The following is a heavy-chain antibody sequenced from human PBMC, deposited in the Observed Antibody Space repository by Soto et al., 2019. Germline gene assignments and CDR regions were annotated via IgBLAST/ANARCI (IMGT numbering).Heavy chain of an antibody. Sequence: SETLSLTCTVSGGSIYRSGYYWGWIRQPPGRGLEWIGNIDYNGVTYSNPSLKSRVTISRATSKNQFSLKLTSVTAADTALYYCGKVLVGATGQNDSDSWGPGT. CDR3: GKVLVGATGQNDSDS. J-gene: IGHJ4*02. CDR1: GGSIYRSGYY. D-gene: IGHD2-15*01. CDR2: IDYNGVT. V-gene: IGHV4-39*01.